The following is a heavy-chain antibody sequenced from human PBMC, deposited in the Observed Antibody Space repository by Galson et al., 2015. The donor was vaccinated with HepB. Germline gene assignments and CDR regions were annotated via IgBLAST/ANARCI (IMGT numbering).Heavy chain of an antibody. CDR1: GYSFTTYR. V-gene: IGHV5-51*01. CDR2: IYPGDSDI. Sequence: QSGAEVKKPGESLKISCKGSGYSFTTYRIAWVRQMPGKGLEWMGLIYPGDSDIRYSPSFQGQVTMSADESITTVYLQWSNLKASDTAMYYCARHSEGLDHWGQGTLVTVSS. CDR3: ARHSEGLDH. J-gene: IGHJ4*02.